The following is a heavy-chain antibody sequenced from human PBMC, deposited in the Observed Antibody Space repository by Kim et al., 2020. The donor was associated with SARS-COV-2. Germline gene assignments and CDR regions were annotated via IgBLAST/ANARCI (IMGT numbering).Heavy chain of an antibody. J-gene: IGHJ5*02. Sequence: SPKFQGRVTITRDTTASTAYMELSRLRSEDTAVYYCARDSCSGGSCYFDPWGQGTLVTVSS. V-gene: IGHV1-3*01. D-gene: IGHD2-15*01. CDR3: ARDSCSGGSCYFDP.